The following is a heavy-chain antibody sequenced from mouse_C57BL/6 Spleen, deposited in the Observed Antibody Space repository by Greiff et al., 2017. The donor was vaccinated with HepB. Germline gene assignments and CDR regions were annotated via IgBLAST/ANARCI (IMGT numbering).Heavy chain of an antibody. CDR1: GFNIKDYY. D-gene: IGHD1-1*01. CDR3: TTSTVVANWYFDV. J-gene: IGHJ1*03. Sequence: VQLQQSGAELVRPGASVKLSCTASGFNIKDYYMHWVKQRPEQGLEWIGRIDPEDGDTEYAPKFQGKATMTADTSSNTAYLQLSSLTSEDTAVYYCTTSTVVANWYFDVWGTGTTVTVSS. CDR2: IDPEDGDT. V-gene: IGHV14-1*01.